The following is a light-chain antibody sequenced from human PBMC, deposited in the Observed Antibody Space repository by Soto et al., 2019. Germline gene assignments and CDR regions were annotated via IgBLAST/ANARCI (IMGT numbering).Light chain of an antibody. Sequence: DIQMTQSPSTLSASVGDRVTLTCRASQSISSWLAWYQQKRGKAPKLLIYDASSLESGVPSRFSGSGSGTEFTLTITSLQPDDFATYYCQQYNSYPWTFGQGTKVEIK. CDR1: QSISSW. J-gene: IGKJ1*01. V-gene: IGKV1-5*01. CDR3: QQYNSYPWT. CDR2: DAS.